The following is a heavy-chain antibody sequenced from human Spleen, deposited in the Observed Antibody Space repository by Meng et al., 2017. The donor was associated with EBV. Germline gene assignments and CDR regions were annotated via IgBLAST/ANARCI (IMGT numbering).Heavy chain of an antibody. Sequence: QLQESGAGLVRPSETLSLSCGVNGRSLSDYDCYLMRIRHCKGMGLKWVSNFSASTKNNPSPYVPGPVSISASMYKISLKLKSASATETDMDFYVCVREAAVRFDPWGQGTLVTVSS. D-gene: IGHD1-26*01. V-gene: IGHV4-34*05. J-gene: IGHJ5*02. CDR2: SNFSAST. CDR3: VCVREAAVRFDP. CDR1: GRSLSDYD.